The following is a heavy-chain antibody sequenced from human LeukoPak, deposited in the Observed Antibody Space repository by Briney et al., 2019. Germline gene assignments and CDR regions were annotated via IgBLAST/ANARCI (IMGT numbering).Heavy chain of an antibody. V-gene: IGHV3-30*02. CDR3: ARDAPDDSSGYYFDY. Sequence: GGSLRLSCAASGFTFSSYGMHWVRQAPGKGLEWVTFIRFDGSYEDYADSVKGRFTISRDNSKNTLYLQMNSLRAEDTALYYCARDAPDDSSGYYFDYWGQGTLVTVSS. J-gene: IGHJ4*02. CDR2: IRFDGSYE. D-gene: IGHD3-22*01. CDR1: GFTFSSYG.